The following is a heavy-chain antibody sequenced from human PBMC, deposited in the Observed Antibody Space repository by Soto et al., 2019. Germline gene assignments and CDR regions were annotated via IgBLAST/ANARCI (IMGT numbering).Heavy chain of an antibody. CDR1: DSSVNVGLSY. CDR3: ARESPYNWNYGSFDY. V-gene: IGHV4-61*01. J-gene: IGHJ4*02. CDR2: IYYSGST. D-gene: IGHD1-7*01. Sequence: SETLSLTCPPSDSSVNVGLSYLYWIRPPPGKGLEWIGYIYYSGSTSYNPSLKSRVTISVDTSKNQFSLKLSSVTAADTAVYYCARESPYNWNYGSFDYWGQGNLVTVSS.